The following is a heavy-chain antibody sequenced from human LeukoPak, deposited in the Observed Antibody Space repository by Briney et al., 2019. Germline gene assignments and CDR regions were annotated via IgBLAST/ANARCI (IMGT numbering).Heavy chain of an antibody. CDR3: TRLPRDSGYDSPTSEIDY. Sequence: GGSLRLSCAASGFTFSGSALHWVRQASGKGLEWVGRIRSKANSYATAYAASVKGTFTISRDDSKNTAYLQMNSLKTEDTAVYYCTRLPRDSGYDSPTSEIDYWGQGTLVTVSS. CDR2: IRSKANSYAT. J-gene: IGHJ4*02. D-gene: IGHD5-12*01. CDR1: GFTFSGSA. V-gene: IGHV3-73*01.